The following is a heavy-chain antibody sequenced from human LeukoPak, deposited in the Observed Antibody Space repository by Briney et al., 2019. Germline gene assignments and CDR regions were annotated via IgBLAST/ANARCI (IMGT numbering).Heavy chain of an antibody. CDR3: AGGVGATTYF. V-gene: IGHV4-39*07. CDR1: GGSISNYY. Sequence: SETLSLTCTVSGGSISNYYWGWIRQPPGEGLEWIGSIYYSGSTYYNPSLKSRVTISVDTSKGQLSLRLTSVTAADTAVYYCAGGVGATTYFWGQGTLVTVSS. J-gene: IGHJ4*02. CDR2: IYYSGST. D-gene: IGHD1-26*01.